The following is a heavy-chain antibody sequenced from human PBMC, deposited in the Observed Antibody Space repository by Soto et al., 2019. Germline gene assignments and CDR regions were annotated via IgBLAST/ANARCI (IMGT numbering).Heavy chain of an antibody. CDR3: ARDRGGSYSVDS. CDR1: GGVFRNYA. V-gene: IGHV1-69*01. CDR2: IIPVFGTA. D-gene: IGHD1-26*01. J-gene: IGHJ5*01. Sequence: QVQLVQSGAEVKKTGSSVKVSCKASGGVFRNYAINWVRQAPGQGLEWMGGIIPVFGTAGYPQKFQGRVTITADESTTTAYMELTSHNTEDTAVYFCARDRGGSYSVDSWGQGTLVPVAS.